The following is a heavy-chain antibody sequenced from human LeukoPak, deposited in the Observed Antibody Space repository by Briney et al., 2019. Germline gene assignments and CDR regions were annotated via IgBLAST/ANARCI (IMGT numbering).Heavy chain of an antibody. CDR3: TTNDYLRPLDY. D-gene: IGHD3-16*01. J-gene: IGHJ4*02. Sequence: GGSLRLSCAASGFTFRNAWMSWVRQAPGKGLEWVGRIKSKTDGGTTDYAAPVKGRFTISRDDSKNTLYLQMNSLKTEDTAVYYCTTNDYLRPLDYWGQGTLVTVSS. CDR2: IKSKTDGGTT. CDR1: GFTFRNAW. V-gene: IGHV3-15*01.